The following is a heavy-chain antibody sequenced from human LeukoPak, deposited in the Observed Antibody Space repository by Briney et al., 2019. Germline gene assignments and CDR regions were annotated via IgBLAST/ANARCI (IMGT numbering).Heavy chain of an antibody. V-gene: IGHV1/OR15-1*04. D-gene: IGHD3-16*01. CDR2: INPNSGGT. Sequence: GASVKVSCKASGYIFTDYYMHWVRQAPGQELGWMGRINPNSGGTNYAQKFQGRVTMTRDTSISTAYMELSRLRSDDAAVYYCARGKWGSYFDYWGQGTLVTVSS. J-gene: IGHJ4*02. CDR1: GYIFTDYY. CDR3: ARGKWGSYFDY.